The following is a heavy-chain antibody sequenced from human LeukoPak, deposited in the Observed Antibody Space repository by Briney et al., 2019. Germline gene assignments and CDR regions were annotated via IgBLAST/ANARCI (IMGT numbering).Heavy chain of an antibody. CDR1: GFTFSSYE. CDR2: ISSSGSTI. CDR3: ARATEEQLWFLIDY. J-gene: IGHJ4*02. D-gene: IGHD5-18*01. V-gene: IGHV3-48*03. Sequence: GGSLRLSCAASGFTFSSYEMNWVRQAPGKGLEWVSYISSSGSTIYYADSVKGRFTISRDNSKNTLYLQMNSLRAEDTAVYYCARATEEQLWFLIDYWGQGTLVTVSS.